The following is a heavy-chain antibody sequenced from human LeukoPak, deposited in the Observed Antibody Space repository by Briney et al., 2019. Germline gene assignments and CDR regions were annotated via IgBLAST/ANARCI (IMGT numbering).Heavy chain of an antibody. V-gene: IGHV3-23*01. CDR3: AKLQTAVVPAATLGFDS. CDR1: GFTFSSYA. CDR2: IGRSGANS. Sequence: GGSLRLSCAASGFTFSSYAMSWVRQSPGKGLEWVSAIGRSGANSYYATSVKGRFSVSRDNTKNTFHLQMNSLRAEDTAIYYCAKLQTAVVPAATLGFDSWGQGTLVTVSS. D-gene: IGHD2-2*01. J-gene: IGHJ4*02.